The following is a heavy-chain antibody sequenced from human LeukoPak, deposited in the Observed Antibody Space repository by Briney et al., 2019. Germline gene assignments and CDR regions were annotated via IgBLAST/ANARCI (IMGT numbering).Heavy chain of an antibody. CDR2: IYYSGST. V-gene: IGHV4-39*07. Sequence: SETLSLTCTVSGGSISSSIYYWGWIRQPPGKGLEWIGSIYYSGSTYYNPSLKSRVTISVDTSKNQFSLKLSSVTAADTAVYYCAREGSYGWFDPWGQGTLVTVSS. D-gene: IGHD5-18*01. CDR3: AREGSYGWFDP. J-gene: IGHJ5*02. CDR1: GGSISSSIYY.